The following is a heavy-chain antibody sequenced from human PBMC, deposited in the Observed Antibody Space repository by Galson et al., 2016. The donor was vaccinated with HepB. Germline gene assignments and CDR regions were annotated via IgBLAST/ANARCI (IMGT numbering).Heavy chain of an antibody. CDR3: ARDRHQYSSGWYVGGMDV. D-gene: IGHD6-19*01. J-gene: IGHJ6*02. CDR1: GYIFISSY. V-gene: IGHV1-18*04. CDR2: ISAYNGNT. Sequence: SVKVSCKASGYIFISSYIHWVRQAPGQGLEWMGIISAYNGNTNYAQKLQGRVTMTTDTSTSTAYMELRSLRSDDTAVYYCARDRHQYSSGWYVGGMDVWGQGTTVTVSS.